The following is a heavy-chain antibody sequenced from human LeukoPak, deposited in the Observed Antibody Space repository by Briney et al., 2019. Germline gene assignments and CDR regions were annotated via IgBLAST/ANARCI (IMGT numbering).Heavy chain of an antibody. CDR1: GGSISSTSHY. D-gene: IGHD2-2*01. CDR3: ARLAAAIGGFDY. V-gene: IGHV4-39*01. J-gene: IGHJ4*02. CDR2: IYYSGST. Sequence: SETLSLPCTVSGGSISSTSHYWGWIRQPPGKGLEWIGSIYYSGSTYYIPSLKSRVTISVDTSKSQFSLNLTSVTAADTAVYYCARLAAAIGGFDYWGQGTLVTVSS.